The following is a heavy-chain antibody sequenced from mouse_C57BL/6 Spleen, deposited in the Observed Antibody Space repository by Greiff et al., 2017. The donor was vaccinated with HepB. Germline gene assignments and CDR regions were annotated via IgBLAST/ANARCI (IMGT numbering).Heavy chain of an antibody. Sequence: EVKLVESEGGLVQPGRSMKLSCTASGFTFSDYYMAWVRQVPEKGLEWVANINYDGSSTYYLDSLKSRFIISRDNAKNILYLQMSSLKSEDTATYYCARSYYGSSYFDYWGQGTTLTVSS. CDR3: ARSYYGSSYFDY. J-gene: IGHJ2*01. V-gene: IGHV5-16*01. D-gene: IGHD1-1*01. CDR2: INYDGSST. CDR1: GFTFSDYY.